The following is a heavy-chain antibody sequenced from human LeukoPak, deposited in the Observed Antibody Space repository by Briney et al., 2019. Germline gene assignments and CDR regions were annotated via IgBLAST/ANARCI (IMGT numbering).Heavy chain of an antibody. CDR2: IYYSGST. CDR1: GGSISSSGYY. Sequence: SETLSLTCTVSGGSISSSGYYWGWIRQPPGKGLEWIGSIYYSGSTYYNPSLKSRVTISVDTSKNQFSLKLSSVTAADTAVYYCARHGGSYYGFDYWGQGTLVTVSS. V-gene: IGHV4-39*01. J-gene: IGHJ4*02. D-gene: IGHD1-26*01. CDR3: ARHGGSYYGFDY.